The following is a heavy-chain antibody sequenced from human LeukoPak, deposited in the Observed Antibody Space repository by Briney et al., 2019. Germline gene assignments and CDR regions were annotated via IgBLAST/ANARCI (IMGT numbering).Heavy chain of an antibody. Sequence: GGSLRLSCEASGFTFGSHAMYRVRQAPGKGLEWVAGIFGSGGSPHYADPVKGRFTISRDNSRNTVYLQINSLRAEDTAVYYCGKSTVGYSSGQKPAWPVDYWGQGTLVTVSS. CDR2: IFGSGGSP. CDR1: GFTFGSHA. D-gene: IGHD5-18*01. J-gene: IGHJ4*02. CDR3: GKSTVGYSSGQKPAWPVDY. V-gene: IGHV3-23*01.